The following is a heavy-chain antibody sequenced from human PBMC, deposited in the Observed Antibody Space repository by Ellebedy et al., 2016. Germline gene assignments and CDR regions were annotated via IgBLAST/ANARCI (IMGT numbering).Heavy chain of an antibody. V-gene: IGHV3-23*01. CDR2: ISAGSDTT. J-gene: IGHJ4*02. D-gene: IGHD4-17*01. Sequence: GGSLRLSXTASGLNFNTFFMSWVRQAPGKGLEWVSTISAGSDTTRLADSVKGRFTIPRDSSKNSVYLRMNNLRVEDTAVYYCRQGHYADLWGQGTLVTVSS. CDR3: RQGHYADL. CDR1: GLNFNTFF.